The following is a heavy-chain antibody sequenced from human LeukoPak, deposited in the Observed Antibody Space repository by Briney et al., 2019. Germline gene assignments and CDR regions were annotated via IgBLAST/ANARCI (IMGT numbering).Heavy chain of an antibody. CDR1: GFNFTAYW. V-gene: IGHV5-51*01. CDR3: ARHQYYYDSSGNYGWFDS. CDR2: SHPINSDT. Sequence: GESLKISCKGSGFNFTAYWIAWVRQMPGKGLEWMGISHPINSDTKYSPSFQGQVTISANKSSSTAYLQWNSLKASDTAMYYCARHQYYYDSSGNYGWFDSWGQGTLVTVSS. D-gene: IGHD3-22*01. J-gene: IGHJ5*01.